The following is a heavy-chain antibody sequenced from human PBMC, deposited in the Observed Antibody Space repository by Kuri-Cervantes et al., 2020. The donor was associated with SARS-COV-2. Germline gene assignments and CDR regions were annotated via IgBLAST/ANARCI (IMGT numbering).Heavy chain of an antibody. CDR2: MNPNSGNT. J-gene: IGHJ3*02. V-gene: IGHV1-8*03. CDR3: ARTIAAAVISAFDI. Sequence: ASVKVSCKASGYTFTSYDINWVRQATGQGLEWMGWMNPNSGNTGYAQKFQGRVTITRNTPISTAYMELSSPRSEDTAVYYCARTIAAAVISAFDIWGQGTMVTVSS. D-gene: IGHD6-13*01. CDR1: GYTFTSYD.